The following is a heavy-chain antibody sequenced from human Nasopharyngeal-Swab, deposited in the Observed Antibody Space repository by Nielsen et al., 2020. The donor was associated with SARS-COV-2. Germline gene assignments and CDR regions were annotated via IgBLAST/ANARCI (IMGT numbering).Heavy chain of an antibody. CDR3: ARGRDGATSYSNYHMDV. V-gene: IGHV4-34*01. Sequence: RQAPGKGLEWIGQINPTGETNYNPSLGSRVSISLDSSRRQLSLKLSSVTPADTAVYFCARGRDGATSYSNYHMDVWGKGSAGTVSS. CDR2: INPTGET. D-gene: IGHD4/OR15-4a*01. J-gene: IGHJ6*03.